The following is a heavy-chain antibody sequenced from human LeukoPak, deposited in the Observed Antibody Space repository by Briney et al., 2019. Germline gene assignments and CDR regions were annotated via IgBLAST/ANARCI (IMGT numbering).Heavy chain of an antibody. J-gene: IGHJ5*02. D-gene: IGHD3-22*01. CDR1: GYTFTSYY. CDR3: TSDTYYYDSTGLGHWFDP. Sequence: ASVKVSCKASGYTFTSYYMHWVRQAPGQGLEWMGWINPNSGGTNYAQKFQGRVTMTWDTSISTAYMELSSLRSDDTAVYYCTSDTYYYDSTGLGHWFDPWGQGTLVTVSS. V-gene: IGHV1-2*02. CDR2: INPNSGGT.